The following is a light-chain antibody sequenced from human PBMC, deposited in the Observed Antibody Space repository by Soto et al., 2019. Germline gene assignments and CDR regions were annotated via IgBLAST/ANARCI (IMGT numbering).Light chain of an antibody. J-gene: IGLJ1*01. CDR2: ENN. Sequence: QSVLTQPPSVSEAPGQRVTISCTGSSSNIGAGYEAHWYQQVPGTAPKLLIYENNNRPSGVPDRFSGSKSGTSASLAITGLQAEDEAEYDCQSYDSSLSGYVFGTGTKVTV. V-gene: IGLV1-40*01. CDR3: QSYDSSLSGYV. CDR1: SSNIGAGYE.